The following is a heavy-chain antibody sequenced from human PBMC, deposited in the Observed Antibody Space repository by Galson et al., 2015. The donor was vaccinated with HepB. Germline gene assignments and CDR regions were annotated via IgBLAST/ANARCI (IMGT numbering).Heavy chain of an antibody. CDR2: INGYNGDT. Sequence: SVKVSCKASGYTFNKYGFSWVRQAPGQGLEWMGWINGYNGDTNLAQKFQGRVTLITDTSTTTAYMDLRSLKSDDTAVYYCARDTVQTGITGKMIFDSWGQGTLVTVSS. CDR1: GYTFNKYG. D-gene: IGHD1-1*01. CDR3: ARDTVQTGITGKMIFDS. V-gene: IGHV1-18*01. J-gene: IGHJ4*01.